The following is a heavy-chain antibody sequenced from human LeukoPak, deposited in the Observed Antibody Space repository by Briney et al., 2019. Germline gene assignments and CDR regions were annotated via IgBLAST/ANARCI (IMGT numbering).Heavy chain of an antibody. CDR2: LNPNTGAT. Sequence: ASVKVSCKASGYTFSDYYIHWVRQAPGQGLEWMGWLNPNTGATNYAQKFQGRVTMTRDTPISTTYMDLSRLRSDDTAVYYCARDYHSSGWYLPDSWGQGTLVTVSS. J-gene: IGHJ4*02. D-gene: IGHD6-19*01. V-gene: IGHV1-2*02. CDR3: ARDYHSSGWYLPDS. CDR1: GYTFSDYY.